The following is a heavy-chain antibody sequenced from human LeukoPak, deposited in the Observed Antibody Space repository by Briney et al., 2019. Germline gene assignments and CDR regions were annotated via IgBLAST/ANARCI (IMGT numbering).Heavy chain of an antibody. CDR1: GFTFSSYW. Sequence: GGSLRLSCAASGFTFSSYWMSWVRQAPGKGLEWVAFIRYDGSNKYYADSVKGRFTISRDNSKNTLYLQMNSLRAEDTAVYYCAKHIVATMGDIGYFDYWGQGTLVTVSS. CDR3: AKHIVATMGDIGYFDY. CDR2: IRYDGSNK. J-gene: IGHJ4*02. V-gene: IGHV3-30*02. D-gene: IGHD5-12*01.